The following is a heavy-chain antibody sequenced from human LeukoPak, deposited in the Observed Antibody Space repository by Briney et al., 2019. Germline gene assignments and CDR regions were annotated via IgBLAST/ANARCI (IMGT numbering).Heavy chain of an antibody. J-gene: IGHJ4*02. CDR3: VRGEPSIAVAAVDY. D-gene: IGHD6-19*01. CDR2: IKQDGSEK. Sequence: PGGSLRLSCAASGFTFSSYWMSWVRQAPGKGLERVANIKQDGSEKYYVDSVKGRFTISRDNAKNSLYLQMNSLRAEDTAVYYCVRGEPSIAVAAVDYWGQGTLVTVSS. CDR1: GFTFSSYW. V-gene: IGHV3-7*04.